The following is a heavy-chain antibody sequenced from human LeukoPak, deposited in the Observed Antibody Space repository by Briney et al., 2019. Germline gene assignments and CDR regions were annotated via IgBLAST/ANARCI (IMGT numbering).Heavy chain of an antibody. Sequence: GGSLRLSCAASGFTFSSYAMSWVRQAPGKGLEWVSAISGSGGSTYYADSVKGRFTISRDNSKNTLYLQMNSLRAEDTAVYYCAKDGYVSGGLLGLFDSGAQGPLATVSS. CDR1: GFTFSSYA. J-gene: IGHJ4*02. V-gene: IGHV3-23*01. CDR2: ISGSGGST. D-gene: IGHD2-15*01. CDR3: AKDGYVSGGLLGLFDS.